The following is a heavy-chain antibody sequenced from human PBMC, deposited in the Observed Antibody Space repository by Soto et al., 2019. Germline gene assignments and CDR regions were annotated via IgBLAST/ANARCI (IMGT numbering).Heavy chain of an antibody. D-gene: IGHD3-10*01. CDR1: GGSISRGNYY. Sequence: PSETLSLTCTVSGGSISRGNYYWSWIRQHPGKGLEWIGYIYYSGNTYYNPSLKSRLTISVDTSKNQFSLKLSSVTAADTAVYYCARDGSSGHYYYYGMDVWGQGTTVTVSS. CDR2: IYYSGNT. V-gene: IGHV4-31*03. J-gene: IGHJ6*02. CDR3: ARDGSSGHYYYYGMDV.